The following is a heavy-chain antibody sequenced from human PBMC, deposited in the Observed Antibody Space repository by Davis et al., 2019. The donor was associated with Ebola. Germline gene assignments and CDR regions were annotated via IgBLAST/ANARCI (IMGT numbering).Heavy chain of an antibody. CDR2: ISYAGSND. J-gene: IGHJ6*02. Sequence: PGGSLRLSCAASGFSFSSYGMHRVRQAPGRGLEWVAVISYAGSNDYYADSVKGRFTISRDNSKNTLYLQMNSLRAEDTVVYYCAKDRDGYCSITTCYGYYGMDVWGQGTTVTVSS. V-gene: IGHV3-30*18. D-gene: IGHD2-2*03. CDR3: AKDRDGYCSITTCYGYYGMDV. CDR1: GFSFSSYG.